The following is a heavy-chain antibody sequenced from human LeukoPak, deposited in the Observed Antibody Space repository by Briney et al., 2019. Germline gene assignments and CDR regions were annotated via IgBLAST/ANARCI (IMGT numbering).Heavy chain of an antibody. CDR2: ISSSGSTI. J-gene: IGHJ4*02. CDR3: ARARFGVHYFDY. Sequence: GGSLRLSCAASGFTFSSFSMNWVRQAPGKGLEWVSYISSSGSTIYYADSVKGRFTISRDNAKNSLYLQMNSLRADDTAVYYCARARFGVHYFDYWGQGTLVTVSS. D-gene: IGHD3-10*01. CDR1: GFTFSSFS. V-gene: IGHV3-48*04.